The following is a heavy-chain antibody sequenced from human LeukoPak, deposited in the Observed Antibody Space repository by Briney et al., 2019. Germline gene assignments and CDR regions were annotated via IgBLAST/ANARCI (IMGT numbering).Heavy chain of an antibody. CDR2: ISAYNGNT. CDR1: GYTFTSYG. Sequence: GASVKVSCKASGYTFTSYGISWVLQAPGQGLEWMGWISAYNGNTNYAQKLQGRVTMTTDTSTSTAYMELRSLRSDDTAVYYCARGSYYYGSDNWFDPWGQGTLVTVSS. D-gene: IGHD3-10*01. J-gene: IGHJ5*02. CDR3: ARGSYYYGSDNWFDP. V-gene: IGHV1-18*01.